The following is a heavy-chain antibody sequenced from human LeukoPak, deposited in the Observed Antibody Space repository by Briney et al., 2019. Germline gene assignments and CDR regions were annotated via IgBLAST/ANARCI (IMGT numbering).Heavy chain of an antibody. CDR3: ARERVVATIGPGWEDV. CDR2: ISSSSSYI. CDR1: GFTFSSYS. J-gene: IGHJ6*04. V-gene: IGHV3-21*01. D-gene: IGHD5-12*01. Sequence: GGSLRLSCAASGFTFSSYSMNWVRQAPGKGLEWVSSISSSSSYIYYADSVKGRFTISRDNAKNSLYLQMNSLRAEDTAVYYCARERVVATIGPGWEDVWGKGTTVTVSS.